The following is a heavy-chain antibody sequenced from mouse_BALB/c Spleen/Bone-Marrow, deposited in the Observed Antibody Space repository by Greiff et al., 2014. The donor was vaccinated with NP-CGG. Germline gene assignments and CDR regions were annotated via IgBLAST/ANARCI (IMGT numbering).Heavy chain of an antibody. CDR2: IWGGRGT. CDR1: GFSFTDYG. Sequence: QVQLKESGPGLVAPSQSLSITCTVSGFSFTDYGVSWVRQPPGKGLEWLGVIWGGRGTYYNSSLKSSLSISKDNSKSQVFLKMNNLQTDDTAMYYCAKHTLRYYAMDYWGQGTSVTVSS. J-gene: IGHJ4*01. CDR3: AKHTLRYYAMDY. D-gene: IGHD1-1*01. V-gene: IGHV2-6-5*01.